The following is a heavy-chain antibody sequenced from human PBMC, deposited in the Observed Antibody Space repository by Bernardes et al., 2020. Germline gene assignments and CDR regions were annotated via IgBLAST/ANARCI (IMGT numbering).Heavy chain of an antibody. CDR1: GGSISSYY. D-gene: IGHD3-10*01. CDR2: INHSGST. J-gene: IGHJ4*02. V-gene: IGHV4-34*01. CDR3: ARFFTGGSGSYLDY. Sequence: AETLSLTCTVSGGSISSYYWSWLRQPPGKGLEWIGEINHSGSTNYNPSLKSRVTISVDTSKNQFSLKLSSVTAADTAVYYCARFFTGGSGSYLDYWGQGTLVTVSS.